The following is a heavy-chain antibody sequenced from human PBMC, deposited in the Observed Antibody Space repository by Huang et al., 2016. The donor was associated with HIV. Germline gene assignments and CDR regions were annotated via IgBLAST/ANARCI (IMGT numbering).Heavy chain of an antibody. D-gene: IGHD3-16*01. J-gene: IGHJ4*02. CDR1: GYKFHVYE. V-gene: IGHV1-18*04. CDR2: ISGDNGST. Sequence: QIHLVQSGPEVKQPGASVKVSCKASGYKFHVYEITWVRQTPGQGIEWMGWISGDNGSTRFAQKCQDRLTMTTDVCTSTAYLEPRSLRLEDTAVYYCARTKGEFDFWGQGALVTVSS. CDR3: ARTKGEFDF.